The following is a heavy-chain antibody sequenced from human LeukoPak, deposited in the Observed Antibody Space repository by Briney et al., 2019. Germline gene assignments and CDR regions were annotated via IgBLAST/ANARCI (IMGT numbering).Heavy chain of an antibody. CDR2: IYYSGST. Sequence: KASETLSPTCTVSGGSISSYYWSWIRQPPGKGLEWIGYIYYSGSTNYNPSLKSRVTISVDTSKNQFSLKLSSVTAADTAVYYCARHAAQWGDPLPYNFDYWGQGTLVSVSS. CDR1: GGSISSYY. V-gene: IGHV4-59*08. CDR3: ARHAAQWGDPLPYNFDY. D-gene: IGHD3-16*01. J-gene: IGHJ4*02.